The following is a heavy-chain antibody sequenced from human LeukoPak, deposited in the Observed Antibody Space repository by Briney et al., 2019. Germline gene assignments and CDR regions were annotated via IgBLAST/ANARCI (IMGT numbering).Heavy chain of an antibody. Sequence: SETLSLTCTVSGGSISSGDYYWSWIRQPPGKGLEWIGYIYYSGSTYYNPSLKSRVTISVDTSKSQFSLKLSSVTAADTAVYYCARVTRSTAYYFDYWGQGTLVTVSS. CDR3: ARVTRSTAYYFDY. V-gene: IGHV4-30-4*01. J-gene: IGHJ4*02. CDR1: GGSISSGDYY. D-gene: IGHD3-3*01. CDR2: IYYSGST.